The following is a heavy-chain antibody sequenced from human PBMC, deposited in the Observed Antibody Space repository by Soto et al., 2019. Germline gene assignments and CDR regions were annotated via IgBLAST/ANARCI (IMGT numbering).Heavy chain of an antibody. Sequence: SVKVSCKASGGTFSSYTISWVRQAPGQGLEWMGRIIPILGIANYAQKFQGRVTITADKSTSTAYMELSSLRSEDTAVYYCAIDLLNCSGGSCYNAIDYWGQGTLVTVSS. J-gene: IGHJ4*02. V-gene: IGHV1-69*04. CDR3: AIDLLNCSGGSCYNAIDY. D-gene: IGHD2-15*01. CDR1: GGTFSSYT. CDR2: IIPILGIA.